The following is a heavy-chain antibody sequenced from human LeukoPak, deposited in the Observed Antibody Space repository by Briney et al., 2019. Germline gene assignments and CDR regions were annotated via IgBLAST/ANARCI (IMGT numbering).Heavy chain of an antibody. D-gene: IGHD6-6*01. CDR1: GGSVSSSSSY. J-gene: IGHJ4*02. V-gene: IGHV4-61*01. CDR3: ARGFGVRGIAARSLDY. Sequence: PSETPSLTCTVSGGSVSSSSSYWSWIRQPPGKGLEWIGYIYYSGSTNSNPSLKSRVTISINTSKNQFSLKLSSVTAADTAVYYCARGFGVRGIAARSLDYWGQGTLVTVSS. CDR2: IYYSGST.